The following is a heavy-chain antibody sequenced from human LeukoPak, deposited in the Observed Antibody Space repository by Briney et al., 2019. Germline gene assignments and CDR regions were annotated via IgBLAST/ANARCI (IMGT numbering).Heavy chain of an antibody. CDR2: IIPIFGTA. Sequence: SVKVSCKASGGTFSSYAINWVRQAPGQGLEWMGGIIPIFGTANYAQKFQGRVTITTDESTSTACMELSSLRSEDTAVCYCARRCSSTSCYFDYWGQGTLVTVSS. V-gene: IGHV1-69*05. D-gene: IGHD2-2*01. CDR1: GGTFSSYA. CDR3: ARRCSSTSCYFDY. J-gene: IGHJ4*02.